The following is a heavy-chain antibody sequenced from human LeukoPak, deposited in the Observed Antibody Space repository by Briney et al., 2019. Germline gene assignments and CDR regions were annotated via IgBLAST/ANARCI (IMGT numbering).Heavy chain of an antibody. Sequence: SETLSLTCAVYGGSFSGYYWSWIRQPPGKGLEWIGEINHSESTNYNPSLKSRVTISVDTSKNQFSLKLSSVTAADTAVYYCARGRRVRGPLDYWGQGTLVTVSS. V-gene: IGHV4-34*01. CDR1: GGSFSGYY. J-gene: IGHJ4*02. CDR3: ARGRRVRGPLDY. D-gene: IGHD3-10*01. CDR2: INHSEST.